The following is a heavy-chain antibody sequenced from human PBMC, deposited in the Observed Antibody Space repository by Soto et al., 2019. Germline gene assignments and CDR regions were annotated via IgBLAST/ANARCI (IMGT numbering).Heavy chain of an antibody. CDR2: IYYSGST. CDR3: ARVGYSGYDLLDY. V-gene: IGHV4-31*03. D-gene: IGHD5-12*01. Sequence: SETLSLTCTVSGGSISSGGYYWSWIRQHPGKGLEWIGYIYYSGSTYYNPSLKSRVTISVDTSKNQFSLKLSSVTAADTAVYYCARVGYSGYDLLDYWGQGTLVTVSS. CDR1: GGSISSGGYY. J-gene: IGHJ4*02.